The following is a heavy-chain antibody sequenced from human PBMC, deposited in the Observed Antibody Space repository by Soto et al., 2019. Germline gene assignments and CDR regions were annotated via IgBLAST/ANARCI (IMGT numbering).Heavy chain of an antibody. CDR3: ARKPIYHFFAGYYSVDY. CDR2: INHSGTT. D-gene: IGHD3-9*01. Sequence: QVQLRQWGAGLLKPSETLSLTCAVFGGSFSDYYWTWIRQPPGKGLEWIGEINHSGTTSYNPSLKSGLPISVDTSNNQFSLKLSSVTAADTAVYYCARKPIYHFFAGYYSVDYWGQGTLVTVSS. J-gene: IGHJ4*02. CDR1: GGSFSDYY. V-gene: IGHV4-34*01.